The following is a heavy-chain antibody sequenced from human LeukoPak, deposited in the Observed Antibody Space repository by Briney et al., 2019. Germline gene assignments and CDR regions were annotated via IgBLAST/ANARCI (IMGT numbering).Heavy chain of an antibody. Sequence: SETLSLTCRVYGGSFSGYYWSWIRQPPGKGLEWIGEVNYSGSINYKPSLKSRVIISVDTSKNQFSLKLKSVTAADTAVYYCASYRYEYRGMDSWGQGTQVTVSS. CDR1: GGSFSGYY. D-gene: IGHD3-16*02. CDR3: ASYRYEYRGMDS. CDR2: VNYSGSI. J-gene: IGHJ5*01. V-gene: IGHV4-34*01.